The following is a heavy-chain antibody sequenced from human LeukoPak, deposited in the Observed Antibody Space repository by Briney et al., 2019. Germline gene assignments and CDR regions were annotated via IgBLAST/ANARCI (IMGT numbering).Heavy chain of an antibody. CDR1: GGSLSSGGYS. J-gene: IGHJ5*02. Sequence: SQTLSLTCAVSGGSLSSGGYSWSSIRQPPGTGLEGIGYIYHSGSTYYNPSLKSRVTISVDRSKNQFSLKLSSVTAADTAVYYCARVSSGYCSGGSCSHWFDPWGQGTLVTVSS. CDR3: ARVSSGYCSGGSCSHWFDP. CDR2: IYHSGST. V-gene: IGHV4-30-2*01. D-gene: IGHD2-15*01.